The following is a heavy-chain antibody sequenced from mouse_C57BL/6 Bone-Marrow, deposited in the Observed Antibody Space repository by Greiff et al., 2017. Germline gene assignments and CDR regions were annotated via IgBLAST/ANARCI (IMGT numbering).Heavy chain of an antibody. D-gene: IGHD1-1*01. J-gene: IGHJ1*03. V-gene: IGHV1-76*01. CDR1: GYTFTDYY. CDR3: ARFYYYDSSPHWYFDV. Sequence: VQLQQSGAELVRPGASVKLSCKASGYTFTDYYINWVKQRPGQGLEWIARIYPGSGNTYYNEKFKGKATLTAEKSSSTAYMQLSSLTSEDSAVYFCARFYYYDSSPHWYFDVWGTGTTVTVSS. CDR2: IYPGSGNT.